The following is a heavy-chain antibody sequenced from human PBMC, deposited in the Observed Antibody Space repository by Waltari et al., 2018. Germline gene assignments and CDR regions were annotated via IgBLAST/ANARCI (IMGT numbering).Heavy chain of an antibody. D-gene: IGHD2-15*01. J-gene: IGHJ4*02. CDR3: TTDPVLTAFDY. CDR1: GFTIRNAW. V-gene: IGHV3-15*01. CDR2: IKNKADGGTT. Sequence: EVQLVEPGGGLVKPGGSLRLSCGASGFTIRNAWMSWVRQAPGKGLEWVGRIKNKADGGTTDYATPVKGRFSISRDDSKSTLYLQMNTLKSEDTAVYYCTTDPVLTAFDYWGQGTLVTVSS.